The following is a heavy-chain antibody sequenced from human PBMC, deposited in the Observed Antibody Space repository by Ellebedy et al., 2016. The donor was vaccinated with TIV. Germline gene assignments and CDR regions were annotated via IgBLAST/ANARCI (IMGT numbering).Heavy chain of an antibody. Sequence: GESLKISCKGSGYSFTTYWITWVRQMPGKGLEWRGRIDPSDSYTKYSPSFQGHVTISADKFNSTAHLQWSSLKASDTAMYYCARHMNTAMTNDYWGQGTLVTVSS. CDR1: GYSFTTYW. CDR3: ARHMNTAMTNDY. V-gene: IGHV5-10-1*01. J-gene: IGHJ4*02. CDR2: IDPSDSYT. D-gene: IGHD5-18*01.